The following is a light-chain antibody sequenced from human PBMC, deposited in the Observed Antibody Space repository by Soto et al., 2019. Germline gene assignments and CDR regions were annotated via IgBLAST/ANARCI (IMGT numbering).Light chain of an antibody. CDR3: QQRSNWPRT. J-gene: IGKJ4*01. CDR1: QSVSSY. V-gene: IGKV3-11*01. CDR2: DAS. Sequence: ESVLTPSPSTLSLSPGERATLSCRASQSVSSYLAWYQQKPGQAPRLLIYDASNRATGIPARFSGSGSGTDFTLTISSLEPEDFAVHYCQQRSNWPRTFGGGTKVDIK.